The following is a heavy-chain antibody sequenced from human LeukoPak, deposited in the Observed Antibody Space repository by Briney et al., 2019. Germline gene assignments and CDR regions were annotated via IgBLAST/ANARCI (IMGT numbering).Heavy chain of an antibody. D-gene: IGHD3-16*01. CDR3: ARDGGVIRFGGQDV. J-gene: IGHJ6*02. CDR2: MNRDGSEK. V-gene: IGHV3-7*01. Sequence: GGSLRLSCAASGFTFSSYGMHWVRQAPGKGLEWVANMNRDGSEKYYVDSLKGRFTISRDNAKNSLYLQMNSLRDEDTAVYYCARDGGVIRFGGQDVWGQGTTVTVS. CDR1: GFTFSSYG.